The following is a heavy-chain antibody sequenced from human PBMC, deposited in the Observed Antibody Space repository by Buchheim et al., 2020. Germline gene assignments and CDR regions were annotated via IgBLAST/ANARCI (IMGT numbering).Heavy chain of an antibody. CDR3: ARDAAGIENYFFGMDV. Sequence: QVHLVQSGAEVRKPGASVKVSCKASGYSFTQFGITWVRRAPGQGLEWMGWISANTGNTNYAQKLQGRVTMTIDTSTSTASMELRNRRSDDTALYYCARDAAGIENYFFGMDVWGQGTT. CDR1: GYSFTQFG. J-gene: IGHJ6*02. V-gene: IGHV1-18*01. CDR2: ISANTGNT. D-gene: IGHD6-13*01.